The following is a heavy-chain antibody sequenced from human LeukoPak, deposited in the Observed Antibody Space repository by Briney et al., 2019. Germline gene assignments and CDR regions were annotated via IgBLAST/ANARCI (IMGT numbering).Heavy chain of an antibody. CDR2: ISYDGSNK. Sequence: GGSLRLSCAASGFTFSSYGMHWVRQAPGKGLEWVAVISYDGSNKYYADSVRGRFTISRDNSKNTLYLQMNSLRAEDTAVYYCAILSGSYYNDYFDYWAREPWSPPPQ. CDR3: AILSGSYYNDYFDY. CDR1: GFTFSSYG. D-gene: IGHD3-10*01. V-gene: IGHV3-30*03. J-gene: IGHJ4*02.